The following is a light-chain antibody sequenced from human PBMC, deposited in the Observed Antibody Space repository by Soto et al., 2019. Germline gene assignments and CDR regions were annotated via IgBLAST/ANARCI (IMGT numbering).Light chain of an antibody. J-gene: IGKJ1*01. V-gene: IGKV2-28*01. CDR1: QSLLNSNGFYY. CDR3: LEALQIPWT. Sequence: DIVMTQSPLSLPVTPGEPASISCRSSQSLLNSNGFYYLDWYVQKPGQSPQLLIYLASNRAPGVPDRFSGSGSGTDFTLKISRVEAEDVGFYYCLEALQIPWTFGQGTKVEIK. CDR2: LAS.